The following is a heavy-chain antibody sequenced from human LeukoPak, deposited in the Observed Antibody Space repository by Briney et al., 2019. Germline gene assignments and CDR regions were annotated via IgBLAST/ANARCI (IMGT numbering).Heavy chain of an antibody. V-gene: IGHV1-18*01. J-gene: IGHJ4*02. CDR2: ISAYNDNT. D-gene: IGHD5-12*01. CDR3: ARDGKYSGYDGAIDY. CDR1: GYTFTSYG. Sequence: GASVKVSCKASGYTFTSYGISWVRQAPGQGLEWMGWISAYNDNTHYAQKLQGRVTMTTDTSTSTAYMELSRLRSDDTAVYYCARDGKYSGYDGAIDYWGQGTLVTVSS.